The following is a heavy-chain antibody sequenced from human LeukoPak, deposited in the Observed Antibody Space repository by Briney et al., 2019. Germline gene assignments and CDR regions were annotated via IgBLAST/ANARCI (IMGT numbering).Heavy chain of an antibody. V-gene: IGHV3-48*01. CDR3: ARRGAHDY. CDR1: GFTFSSYS. Sequence: GGSLRLSCAASGFTFSSYSMNWVRQAPGKGLEWVSYISSSSSTIYYADSVKGRFTISRDNAKNSLYLQMNSLRAEDTAVYYCARRGAHDYWGQGTLVTVSS. CDR2: ISSSSSTI. J-gene: IGHJ4*02.